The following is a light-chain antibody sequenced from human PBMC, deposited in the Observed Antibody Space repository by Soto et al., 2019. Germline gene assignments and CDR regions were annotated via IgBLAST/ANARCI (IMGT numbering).Light chain of an antibody. CDR2: GAS. V-gene: IGKV3-20*01. CDR1: QSVSSSY. Sequence: EIVLTQSPGTLSLSPGEGATLSCRASQSVSSSYLAWYQHKPGQAPRLLIYGASNRATGIPDRFSGSGSGTDFTLTISRLEPEDFAVFYCQQYGTSEIIFGQGTRLEIK. CDR3: QQYGTSEII. J-gene: IGKJ5*01.